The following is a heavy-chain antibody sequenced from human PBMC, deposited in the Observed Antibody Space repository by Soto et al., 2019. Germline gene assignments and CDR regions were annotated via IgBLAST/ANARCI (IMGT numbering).Heavy chain of an antibody. CDR1: GFRFKSFV. D-gene: IGHD3-16*01. V-gene: IGHV3-30*19. J-gene: IGHJ5*02. CDR2: TSYDGNNK. Sequence: QVQLVESGGGVVQPGTSLRLSCAASGFRFKSFVMHWVRQAPGKGLEWVAFTSYDGNNKDYGDSVKGRFTVSRDNPQNTLHLQMDFLRPEETALYYCARWGTTGGFDLWGQGTLVSVSS. CDR3: ARWGTTGGFDL.